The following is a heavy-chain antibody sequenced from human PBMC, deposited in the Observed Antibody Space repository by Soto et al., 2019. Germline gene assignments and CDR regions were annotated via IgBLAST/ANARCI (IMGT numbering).Heavy chain of an antibody. CDR1: GGTFSSYT. J-gene: IGHJ4*02. CDR3: AGGRSSGIDY. Sequence: QVQLVQSGAEVKKPGSSVKVSCKASGGTFSSYTISWVRQAPGQGLEWMGRIIPILGIANYAEKFQGRVTITADKSTSKAYRELSSVRSEDTAVYYCAGGRSSGIDYWGQGTLVTVSS. D-gene: IGHD3-22*01. V-gene: IGHV1-69*02. CDR2: IIPILGIA.